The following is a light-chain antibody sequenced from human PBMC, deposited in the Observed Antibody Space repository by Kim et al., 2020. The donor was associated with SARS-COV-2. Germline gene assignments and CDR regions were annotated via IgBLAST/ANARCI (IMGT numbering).Light chain of an antibody. CDR1: STNVGTNS. CDR3: AAWDDSLNGFYV. V-gene: IGLV1-44*01. J-gene: IGLJ1*01. CDR2: DDD. Sequence: ISWSGSSTNVGTNSVNWYQQLPGTAPKLLIYDDDQRPSGVPDRFSGSKSGTSASLAITGLQSGDEADYYCAAWDDSLNGFYVFGIGTKVTVL.